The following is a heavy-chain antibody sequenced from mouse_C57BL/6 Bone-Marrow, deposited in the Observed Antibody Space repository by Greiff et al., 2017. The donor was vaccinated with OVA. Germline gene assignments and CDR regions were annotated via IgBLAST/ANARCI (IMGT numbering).Heavy chain of an antibody. V-gene: IGHV1-69*01. CDR1: GYTFTSYW. Sequence: QVQLQQPGAELVMPGASVKLSCKASGYTFTSYWMHWVKQRPGQGLEWIGEIDPSDGYTNYNHKFKGKSTLTVDKSSSTAYMQLSSLTSEDSAVYYCAREWGPYWYFDDWGTGTTVTVSS. CDR2: IDPSDGYT. J-gene: IGHJ1*03. CDR3: AREWGPYWYFDD.